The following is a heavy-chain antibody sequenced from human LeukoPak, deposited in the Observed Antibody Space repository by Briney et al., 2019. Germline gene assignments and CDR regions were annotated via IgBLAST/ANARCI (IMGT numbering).Heavy chain of an antibody. CDR3: ATFAGGVQRPLHY. CDR2: IDGSEK. V-gene: IGHV3-7*01. Sequence: GGSLRLSCVASGFTFIAFSMSWVRRPPGKGLEWVANIDGSEKEYVDSVKGRFSIFTDNAKNSVYLQMNSLRAEDTAVYYCATFAGGVQRPLHYWGQGTMVIVSS. J-gene: IGHJ4*02. D-gene: IGHD2-8*02. CDR1: GFTFIAFS.